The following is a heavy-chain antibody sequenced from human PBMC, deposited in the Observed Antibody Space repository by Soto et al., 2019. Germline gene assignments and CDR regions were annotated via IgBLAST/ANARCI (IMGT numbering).Heavy chain of an antibody. J-gene: IGHJ1*01. D-gene: IGHD6-13*01. CDR3: AKDLYSSSWPAEYFQH. Sequence: PGGSLRLSCAASGFTFSSYAMSWVRQAPGKGLEWVSAISGSGGSTYYADSVKGRFTISRDNSKNTLYLQMNSLRAEDTAVYYCAKDLYSSSWPAEYFQHWGQGTLVTVSS. CDR2: ISGSGGST. CDR1: GFTFSSYA. V-gene: IGHV3-23*01.